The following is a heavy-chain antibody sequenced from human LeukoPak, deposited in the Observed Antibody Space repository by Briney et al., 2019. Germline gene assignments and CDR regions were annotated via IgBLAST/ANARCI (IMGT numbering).Heavy chain of an antibody. V-gene: IGHV3-30*02. J-gene: IGHJ5*02. Sequence: GGSLRLSCAASGFTFSSYGMHWVRQAPGKGLEWVAFIRYDGSNKYYADSVKGRFTISRDNSKNTLYLQMNSLRAEDTAVYYCARVEIGGWYWLDPWGQGTQVTVSS. CDR2: IRYDGSNK. D-gene: IGHD6-19*01. CDR3: ARVEIGGWYWLDP. CDR1: GFTFSSYG.